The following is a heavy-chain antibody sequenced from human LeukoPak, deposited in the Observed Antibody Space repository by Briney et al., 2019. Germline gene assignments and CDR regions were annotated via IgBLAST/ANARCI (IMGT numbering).Heavy chain of an antibody. Sequence: SGTLSLTCAVYGGSFSGYYWSWIRQPPGKGLEWIGEINHSGSTNYNPSLKSRVTISVDTSKNQFSLKLSSVTAADTAVYYCARVAVRFLEWTQYYYYMDVWGKGTTVTVSS. V-gene: IGHV4-34*01. J-gene: IGHJ6*03. CDR2: INHSGST. CDR3: ARVAVRFLEWTQYYYYMDV. CDR1: GGSFSGYY. D-gene: IGHD3-3*01.